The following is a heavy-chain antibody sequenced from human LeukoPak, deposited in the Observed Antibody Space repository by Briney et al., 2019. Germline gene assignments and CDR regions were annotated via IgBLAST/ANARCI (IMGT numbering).Heavy chain of an antibody. V-gene: IGHV3-48*01. J-gene: IGHJ4*02. D-gene: IGHD4-11*01. Sequence: GGSRRLSCAASGFTFSSYSMNWVRQAPGKGLEWVSYISSSSSTIYYADSVKGRFTISRDNAKNSLYLQMNSLRAEDTAVYYCARDQGTVTTGYFDYWGQGTLVTVSS. CDR3: ARDQGTVTTGYFDY. CDR2: ISSSSSTI. CDR1: GFTFSSYS.